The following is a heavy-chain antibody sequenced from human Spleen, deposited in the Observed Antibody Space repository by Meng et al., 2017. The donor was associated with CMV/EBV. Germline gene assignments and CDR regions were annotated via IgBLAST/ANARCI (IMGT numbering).Heavy chain of an antibody. V-gene: IGHV3-21*01. D-gene: IGHD1-26*01. Sequence: GESLKISCAASGFSFSTYNMNWVRQAPGKGLEWVSFISSSSSYIYYADSVKGRFTISRDNGQSALYLQMNSLRADDTAVYYCARDFSAVHNWLDTWGQGTLVTVSS. CDR1: GFSFSTYN. J-gene: IGHJ5*02. CDR3: ARDFSAVHNWLDT. CDR2: ISSSSSYI.